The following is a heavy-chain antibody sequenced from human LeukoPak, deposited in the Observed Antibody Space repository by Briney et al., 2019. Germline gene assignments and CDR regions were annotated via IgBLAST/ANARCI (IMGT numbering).Heavy chain of an antibody. V-gene: IGHV1-69*05. Sequence: ASVKVSCKASGGTFSSYEISWVRQAPGQGLEWMGGIIPMFGTAKYAQKFQGRVTITTDKSTSTAYMELSSLRSEDTAVYYCARPYGSDHFDYWGQGTLVTVSS. CDR3: ARPYGSDHFDY. J-gene: IGHJ4*02. CDR1: GGTFSSYE. CDR2: IIPMFGTA. D-gene: IGHD3-10*01.